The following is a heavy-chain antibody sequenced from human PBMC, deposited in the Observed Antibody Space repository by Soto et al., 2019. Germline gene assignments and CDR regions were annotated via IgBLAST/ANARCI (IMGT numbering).Heavy chain of an antibody. CDR2: INHDSGTI. CDR3: ARDRVYTGYDLSY. V-gene: IGHV3-48*01. Sequence: EVQLVESGGGLVQPGGSLRLSCAASGFTFSRYAMNWVRQAPGKGLEWVSYINHDSGTIYYGDSVKGRFTISKDKVNNLLSLQMNSPTAEDTAVYYCARDRVYTGYDLSYWGQGTLVTVSS. D-gene: IGHD5-12*01. CDR1: GFTFSRYA. J-gene: IGHJ4*02.